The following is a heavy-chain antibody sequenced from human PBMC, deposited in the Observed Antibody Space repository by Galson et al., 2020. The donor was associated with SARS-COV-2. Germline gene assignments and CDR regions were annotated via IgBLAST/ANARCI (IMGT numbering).Heavy chain of an antibody. D-gene: IGHD1-26*01. CDR2: LSGSSIGT. Sequence: GGSLRLSCAASGFTFSSYAMSWVRQAPGKGLEWVSTLSGSSIGTYYADSVKGRFTISRDNSKNTLYLQMNNLRAEDTAVYYCAKLGGTTSSGRGYQFDYWGQGTLVTVSS. V-gene: IGHV3-23*01. CDR1: GFTFSSYA. CDR3: AKLGGTTSSGRGYQFDY. J-gene: IGHJ4*02.